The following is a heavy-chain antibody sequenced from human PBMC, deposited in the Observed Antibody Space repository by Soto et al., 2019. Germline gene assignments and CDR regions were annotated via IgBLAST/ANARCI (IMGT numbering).Heavy chain of an antibody. CDR3: AKDVYSGDCCLYDN. J-gene: IGHJ4*02. D-gene: IGHD2-21*02. CDR1: GFTFHDFA. V-gene: IGHV3-23*01. Sequence: VRLLQSGGGFLQPGWSLRLSCAVSGFTFHDFAMSWVRQAPGKRPEWVSTVTPRGDATFHTDSVKCRFIISIDNSRNILYLQMTNLRAEDTAIYYCAKDVYSGDCCLYDNWGQGALVSVSS. CDR2: VTPRGDAT.